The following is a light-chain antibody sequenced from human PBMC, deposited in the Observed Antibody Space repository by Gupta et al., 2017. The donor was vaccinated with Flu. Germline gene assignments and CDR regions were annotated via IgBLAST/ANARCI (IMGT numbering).Light chain of an antibody. CDR2: EVP. V-gene: IGLV2-14*01. CDR3: ASYTIRSTFAVI. Sequence: QSALTQPASVSGSPGQSITISCTVTSSDIGRFNYVSWYQQRPGRAPKPLIYEVPNRPSGMSHGFSGSKSGNTAAMTSSGVQAEDEADYLCASYTIRSTFAVIFGGGTKLTVL. CDR1: SSDIGRFNY. J-gene: IGLJ2*01.